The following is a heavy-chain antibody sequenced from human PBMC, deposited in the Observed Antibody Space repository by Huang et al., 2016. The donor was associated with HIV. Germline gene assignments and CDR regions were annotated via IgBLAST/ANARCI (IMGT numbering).Heavy chain of an antibody. CDR3: AEEVSGYSYGIDY. D-gene: IGHD5-18*01. J-gene: IGHJ4*02. Sequence: EVQLLESGGGLVQPGGSLRLSCIASGFTFSNSAMSWVRQAPGKGLEWVSASSGSGGRTYYADSVKGRFTISRDKFKNTLYLQMNSLRAEDTAVYYCAEEVSGYSYGIDYWGQGTLVTVSS. CDR2: SSGSGGRT. CDR1: GFTFSNSA. V-gene: IGHV3-23*01.